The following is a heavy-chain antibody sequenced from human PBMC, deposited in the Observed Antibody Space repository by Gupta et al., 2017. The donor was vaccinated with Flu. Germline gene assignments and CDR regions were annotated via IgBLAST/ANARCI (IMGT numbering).Heavy chain of an antibody. CDR2: INHSGRT. Sequence: QPPGKALGGIGEINHSGRTNYNPALQSRVTISVDTSKNQFPLKLNSVTAADTAVYYCAREVLYGGLNGNTFDSWDQGTLVTVSS. CDR3: AREVLYGGLNGNTFDS. D-gene: IGHD1-1*01. V-gene: IGHV4-34*01. J-gene: IGHJ4*02.